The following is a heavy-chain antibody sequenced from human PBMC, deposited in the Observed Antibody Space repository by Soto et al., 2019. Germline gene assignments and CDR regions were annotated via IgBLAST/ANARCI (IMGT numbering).Heavy chain of an antibody. Sequence: GESLKISCKGSGYSFTSYWIGWVRQMPGKGLEWMGIIYPGDSDTRYSPSFQGQVTISADKSISTAYLQWSSLKASDTAMYYCARLTGYSSSWRYYYYYYYMDVWGKGTTVTVSS. J-gene: IGHJ6*03. CDR1: GYSFTSYW. CDR2: IYPGDSDT. CDR3: ARLTGYSSSWRYYYYYYYMDV. D-gene: IGHD6-13*01. V-gene: IGHV5-51*01.